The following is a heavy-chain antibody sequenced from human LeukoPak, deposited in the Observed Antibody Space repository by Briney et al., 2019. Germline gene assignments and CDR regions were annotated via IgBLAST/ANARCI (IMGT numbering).Heavy chain of an antibody. V-gene: IGHV3-21*01. J-gene: IGHJ3*02. CDR3: ARDPVPNSRGVIITGDAFDI. D-gene: IGHD3-10*01. CDR2: ISSSSSYV. CDR1: GFTFNSYS. Sequence: GGSLTLSCAASGFTFNSYSMNWVRQAPGEGLEWVSSISSSSSYVYYADSVKGRFTISRDNAKNSLYLQMNSLRAEDTAVYYCARDPVPNSRGVIITGDAFDIWGQGTMVTVSS.